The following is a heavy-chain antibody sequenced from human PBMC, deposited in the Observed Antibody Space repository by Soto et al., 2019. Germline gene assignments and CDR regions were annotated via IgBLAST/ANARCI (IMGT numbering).Heavy chain of an antibody. CDR3: ARVEYRVAVAGTYYYYGMDV. V-gene: IGHV6-1*01. CDR2: TYYRSKWYN. J-gene: IGHJ6*02. CDR1: GDSVSSNSAA. D-gene: IGHD6-19*01. Sequence: SQTLSLTCAISGDSVSSNSAAWNWIRQSPSRGLEWLGRTYYRSKWYNDYAVSVKSRITINPDTSKNQFSLQLNSVTPEDTAVYYCARVEYRVAVAGTYYYYGMDVCGQGTTVTVSS.